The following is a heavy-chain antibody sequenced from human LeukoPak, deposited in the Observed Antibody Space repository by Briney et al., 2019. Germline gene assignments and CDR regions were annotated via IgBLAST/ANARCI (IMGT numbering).Heavy chain of an antibody. CDR1: GFTFSTYA. CDR2: IRYDGSNK. CDR3: AKGSWDAFDI. V-gene: IGHV3-30*02. J-gene: IGHJ3*02. Sequence: PGGSLRLSCAASGFTFSTYAMHWVRQAPGKGLEWVAFIRYDGSNKYYADSVKGRFTISRDNSKNTLYLQMNSLRAEDTAVYYCAKGSWDAFDIWGQGTMVTVSS.